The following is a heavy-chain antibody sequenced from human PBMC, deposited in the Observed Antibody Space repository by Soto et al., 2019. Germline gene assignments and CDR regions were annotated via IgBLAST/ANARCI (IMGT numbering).Heavy chain of an antibody. D-gene: IGHD3-10*01. V-gene: IGHV3-15*07. CDR2: IKSKTDGGTT. J-gene: IGHJ3*02. Sequence: GGSLRLSCAASGFTFSNAWMNWVRQAPGKGLEWVGRIKSKTDGGTTDYAAPVKGRFTISRDDSKNTLYLQMNSLKTEDTAVYYCTTDRVLLWFGELLYDAFDIWGQGTMVTVSS. CDR3: TTDRVLLWFGELLYDAFDI. CDR1: GFTFSNAW.